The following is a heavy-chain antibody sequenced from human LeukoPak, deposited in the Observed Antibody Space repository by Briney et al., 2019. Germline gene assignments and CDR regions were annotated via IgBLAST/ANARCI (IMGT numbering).Heavy chain of an antibody. J-gene: IGHJ5*02. D-gene: IGHD4-17*01. CDR1: GFTFSSYW. Sequence: GGSLRLSCAASGFTFSSYWMSWVRQAPGKGLEWVSGISGSDGSTNYADSLKGRFTISRDDAKNSLYLQMNSLRAEDTAVYYCARDFRYGASWGQGTLVTVSS. V-gene: IGHV3-21*01. CDR2: ISGSDGST. CDR3: ARDFRYGAS.